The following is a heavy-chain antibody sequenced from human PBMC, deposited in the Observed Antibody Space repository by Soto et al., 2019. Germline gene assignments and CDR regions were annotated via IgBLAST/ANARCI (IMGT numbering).Heavy chain of an antibody. CDR1: GFTFSNAW. CDR3: TKDQWKYCSSTSCYGEYYFDY. CDR2: IKSKTDGGTT. Sequence: GGSLRLSCAASGFTFSNAWMNWVRQAPGKGLEWVGRIKSKTDGGTTDYAAPVKGRFTISRDDSKNTLYLQMNSLKTEDTAVYYCTKDQWKYCSSTSCYGEYYFDYWGQGTLVTVSS. V-gene: IGHV3-15*07. J-gene: IGHJ4*02. D-gene: IGHD2-2*01.